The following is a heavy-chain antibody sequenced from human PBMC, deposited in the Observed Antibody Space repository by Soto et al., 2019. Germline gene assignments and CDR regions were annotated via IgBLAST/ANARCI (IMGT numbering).Heavy chain of an antibody. J-gene: IGHJ4*02. V-gene: IGHV4-39*01. CDR3: ARQSGGYVQRNFGY. Sequence: QLQLQESGPGLVKPSETLSLTCTVSGDSISSGGYYWAWIRQPPGKGLEWIGSIFYSGSTYYSPSLKSRLTMSVDTSKNQFSLRLNSLTAADTAFYYCARQSGGYVQRNFGYWGQGTLVTVSS. D-gene: IGHD1-26*01. CDR1: GDSISSGGYY. CDR2: IFYSGST.